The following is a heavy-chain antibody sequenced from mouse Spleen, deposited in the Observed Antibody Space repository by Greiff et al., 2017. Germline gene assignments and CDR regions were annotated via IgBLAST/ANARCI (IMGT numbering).Heavy chain of an antibody. D-gene: IGHD1-1*01. CDR1: GYAFSSYW. CDR2: IYPGDGDT. CDR3: APYYYYGSSYFVFDV. V-gene: IGHV1-80*01. Sequence: VQRVESGAELVKPGASVKISCKASGYAFSSYWMNWVKQRPGKGLEWIGQIYPGDGDTNYNGKFKGKATLTADKSSSTAYMQLSSLTSEDSAVYFCAPYYYYGSSYFVFDVWGTGTTVTVSS. J-gene: IGHJ1*03.